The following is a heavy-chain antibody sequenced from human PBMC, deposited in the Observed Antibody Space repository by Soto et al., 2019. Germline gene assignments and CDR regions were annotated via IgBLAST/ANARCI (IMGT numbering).Heavy chain of an antibody. D-gene: IGHD5-18*01. CDR3: VKERDGQLWLEDYGMDV. CDR2: ISSDGSNE. J-gene: IGHJ6*02. Sequence: QVQLVESGGGVVQPGRSLRLSCAASGFTFSSYGIHWVRQAPGKGLEWVALISSDGSNEYYADSVKGRFTISRDNFKNTVYLQMNSLRPEDTAVYCCVKERDGQLWLEDYGMDVWGQGTTVTVSS. V-gene: IGHV3-30*18. CDR1: GFTFSSYG.